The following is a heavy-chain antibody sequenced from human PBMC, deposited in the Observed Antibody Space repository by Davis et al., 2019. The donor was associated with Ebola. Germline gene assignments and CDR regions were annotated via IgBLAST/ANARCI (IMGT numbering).Heavy chain of an antibody. D-gene: IGHD3-3*01. Sequence: GESLKISCAASGFTFSSYSMNWVRQAPGKGLEWVSSISSSSSYIYYADSVKGRFTISRDNAKNSLYLQMNSLRVEDTAVYFCAKGVRFLELLSPFDYWGQGTLVTVSS. J-gene: IGHJ4*02. V-gene: IGHV3-21*01. CDR3: AKGVRFLELLSPFDY. CDR2: ISSSSSYI. CDR1: GFTFSSYS.